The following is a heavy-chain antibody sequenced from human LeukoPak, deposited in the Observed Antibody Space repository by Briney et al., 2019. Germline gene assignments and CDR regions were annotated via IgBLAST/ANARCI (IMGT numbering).Heavy chain of an antibody. CDR2: IYYTGGET. CDR1: VVSISIFY. Sequence: PSETLSLTCTVSVVSISIFYCGCIWQPPGKGLEWIGYIYYTGGETNYNPSLKSRLTISVDTSKNQFSLMMTAVTAADPAIYYCATRPAPTSAFDIWAQGTMVTVSS. V-gene: IGHV4-59*08. J-gene: IGHJ3*02. CDR3: ATRPAPTSAFDI.